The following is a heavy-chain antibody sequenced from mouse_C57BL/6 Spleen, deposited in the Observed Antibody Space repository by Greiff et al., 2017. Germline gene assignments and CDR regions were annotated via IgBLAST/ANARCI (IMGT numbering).Heavy chain of an antibody. V-gene: IGHV1-82*01. Sequence: QVQLQQSGPELVKPGASVKISCKASGYAFSSSWMNWVKQRPGKGLEWIGRIYPGDGDTNYNGKFKGKATLTADKSSSTAYMQLSSLTSEDSAVYFCARSGWGTVVASPWYFDVWGTGTTVTVSS. CDR2: IYPGDGDT. CDR3: ARSGWGTVVASPWYFDV. CDR1: GYAFSSSW. J-gene: IGHJ1*03. D-gene: IGHD1-1*01.